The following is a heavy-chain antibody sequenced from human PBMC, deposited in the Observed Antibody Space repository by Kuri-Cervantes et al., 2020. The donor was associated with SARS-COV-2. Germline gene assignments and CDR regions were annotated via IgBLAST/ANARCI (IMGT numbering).Heavy chain of an antibody. J-gene: IGHJ3*02. Sequence: LRLSCTVSGYSISSGYYWGWIRQPPGKGLEWIGYIYYSGSTYYNPSLKSRVTISVDTSKNQFSLKLSSVTAADTAVYYCAGRDYDSYAFDIWGQGTMVTVSS. V-gene: IGHV4-30-4*08. CDR1: GYSISSGYY. D-gene: IGHD3-3*01. CDR3: AGRDYDSYAFDI. CDR2: IYYSGST.